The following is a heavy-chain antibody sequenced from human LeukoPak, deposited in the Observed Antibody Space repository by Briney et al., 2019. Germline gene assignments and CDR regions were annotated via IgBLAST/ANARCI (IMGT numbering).Heavy chain of an antibody. Sequence: SETLSLTCTVSGGSISSSSYYWGWIRQPPGKGLEWIGTIYYSGSTYYNPSLKSRVTISVDTSKNQFSLKLTPVTAADTAVYYCARQGSNTYYFDYWGQGTLVTVSS. D-gene: IGHD4/OR15-4a*01. CDR1: GGSISSSSYY. CDR3: ARQGSNTYYFDY. CDR2: IYYSGST. V-gene: IGHV4-39*01. J-gene: IGHJ4*02.